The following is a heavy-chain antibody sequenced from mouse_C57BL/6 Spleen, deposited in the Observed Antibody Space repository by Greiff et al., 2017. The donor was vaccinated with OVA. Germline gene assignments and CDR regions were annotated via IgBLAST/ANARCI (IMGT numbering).Heavy chain of an antibody. J-gene: IGHJ2*01. Sequence: EVQRVESGGGLVKPGGSLKLSCAASGFTFSDYGIHWVRQAPEKGLEWVAYISSGSSTIYYADTVKGRFTISRDNAKNTLFLQMTSLRSEDTAMYYCARGRSGTGWGQGTTLTVSS. CDR2: ISSGSSTI. V-gene: IGHV5-17*01. CDR3: ARGRSGTG. CDR1: GFTFSDYG. D-gene: IGHD4-1*01.